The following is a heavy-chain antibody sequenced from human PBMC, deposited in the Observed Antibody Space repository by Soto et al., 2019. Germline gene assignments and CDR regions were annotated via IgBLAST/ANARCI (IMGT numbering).Heavy chain of an antibody. CDR2: INGDGSSK. D-gene: IGHD3-10*01. J-gene: IGHJ3*02. CDR1: GFTLSNYY. CDR3: ARGGVPAALDI. V-gene: IGHV3-74*01. Sequence: EVQLVESGGGLVQPGGSLRLSCAVSGFTLSNYYMHWARQAPGKGLVWVSHINGDGSSKNYADSVKGRFTISRDNAKNTLYLQMNSLGPEDTAVYYCARGGVPAALDIWGEGTMVPVSS.